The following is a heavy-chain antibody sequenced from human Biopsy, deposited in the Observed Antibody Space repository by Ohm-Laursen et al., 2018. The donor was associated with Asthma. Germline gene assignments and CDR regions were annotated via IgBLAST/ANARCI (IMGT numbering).Heavy chain of an antibody. V-gene: IGHV3-53*01. Sequence: SLRLSCAASGFAVSRDHMFRVRQAPGKGLEWVSVIYSGGTSHTADSVRGRFTISRDYSKNTLYLQMHSLRAEDTAVYYCARGDSSNWSHYYFDYWGQGTPVTVSS. CDR3: ARGDSSNWSHYYFDY. CDR2: IYSGGTS. D-gene: IGHD3-22*01. J-gene: IGHJ4*02. CDR1: GFAVSRDH.